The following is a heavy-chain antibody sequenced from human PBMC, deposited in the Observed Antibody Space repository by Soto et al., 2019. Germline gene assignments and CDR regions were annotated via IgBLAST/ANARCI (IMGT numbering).Heavy chain of an antibody. J-gene: IGHJ6*02. V-gene: IGHV3-21*01. CDR3: AREYTAWPLAYGLDV. Sequence: PGGSLRLSCVVSGFTFSTYSINWVRQAPGKGLEWVSSISSRSDIYYADSVKGRFTISRDNAKNSVSLQMNSLRAEDTAVYYCAREYTAWPLAYGLDVWGQGPTVTVSS. D-gene: IGHD2-2*02. CDR1: GFTFSTYS. CDR2: ISSRSDI.